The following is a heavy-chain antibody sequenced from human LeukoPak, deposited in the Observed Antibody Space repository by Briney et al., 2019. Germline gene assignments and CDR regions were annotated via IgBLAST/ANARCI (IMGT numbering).Heavy chain of an antibody. CDR2: INPSGGST. D-gene: IGHD6-6*01. Sequence: GASVKVSCKASGYTFTSYYMHWVRQAPGQGLEWMGIINPSGGSTSYAQKFQGRVTMTRDMSTSTVYMVLSSLRSEDTAVYYCARDGRTARRLSYYYYMDVWGKGTTVTVSS. V-gene: IGHV1-46*01. J-gene: IGHJ6*03. CDR1: GYTFTSYY. CDR3: ARDGRTARRLSYYYYMDV.